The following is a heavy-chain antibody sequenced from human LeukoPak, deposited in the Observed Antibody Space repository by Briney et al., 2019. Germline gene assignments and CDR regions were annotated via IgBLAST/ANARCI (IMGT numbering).Heavy chain of an antibody. J-gene: IGHJ4*02. CDR2: INHSGRT. CDR3: ARVGRGDHTWGSYYYDH. CDR1: GGSFFGSH. Sequence: SETLSLTCAVSGGSFFGSHWNWIRQSPEKGLEWIGEINHSGRTNYNPSLKSRVTISVDTSKSQFFLKLTSVTAADTAVYYCARVGRGDHTWGSYYYDHWGQGTLVTVSS. D-gene: IGHD3-16*01. V-gene: IGHV4-34*01.